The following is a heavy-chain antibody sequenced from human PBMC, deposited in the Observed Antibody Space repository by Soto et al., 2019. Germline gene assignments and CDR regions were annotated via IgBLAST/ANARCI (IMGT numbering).Heavy chain of an antibody. J-gene: IGHJ4*02. Sequence: XESLRLSCAASGFPFRSYSMGGVRQAPGKGLEWISVISGSGEITLYTDSVKGRFTISRDFSNNTLSLQMNSLRADDTAIYYCGKARYLMVDQPLYFESWGQGTLVTVSS. CDR2: ISGSGEIT. CDR3: GKARYLMVDQPLYFES. D-gene: IGHD3-9*01. CDR1: GFPFRSYS. V-gene: IGHV3-23*01.